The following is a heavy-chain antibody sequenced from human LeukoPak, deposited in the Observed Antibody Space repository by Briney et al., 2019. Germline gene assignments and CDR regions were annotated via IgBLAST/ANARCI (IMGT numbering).Heavy chain of an antibody. CDR1: GFTFGDYA. Sequence: SLRLSCRASGFTFGDYALGWVRQAPGQGLEWVGYIKSEAYGGTADYAASVKGRFTISRDDSKSIVYLQMDSLNTGDTAVYYCSREDYYYGSLTHRGSDHWGQGTLVTVS. CDR2: IKSEAYGGTA. V-gene: IGHV3-49*04. CDR3: SREDYYYGSLTHRGSDH. J-gene: IGHJ5*02. D-gene: IGHD3-10*01.